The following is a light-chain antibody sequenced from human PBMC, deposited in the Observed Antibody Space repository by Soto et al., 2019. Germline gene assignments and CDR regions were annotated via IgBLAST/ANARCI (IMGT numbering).Light chain of an antibody. J-gene: IGKJ4*01. V-gene: IGKV3D-11*01. CDR2: DAS. CDR3: QHRRF. Sequence: EIVLTQSPATLSLSPGERATLSCRASQGVSSYLSWYQQKPGQAPRLLISDASNRATGIPARFSGSGPGTDFTLTISSLEPEDFAVYYRQHRRFFGGGTKVEIK. CDR1: QGVSSY.